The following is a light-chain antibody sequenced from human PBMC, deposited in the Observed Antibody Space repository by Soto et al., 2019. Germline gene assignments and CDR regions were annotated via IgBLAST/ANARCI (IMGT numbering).Light chain of an antibody. J-gene: IGKJ1*01. CDR3: QQYGSSGT. CDR2: GAS. Sequence: EIVLTQSPGTLSLXPGDRGALSCRASQSVSDNNLAWYQLRPGQAPRLLIYGASRRATGIPDRFSGSGSGTDFTLTISRLEPEDFAVYYCQQYGSSGTFGQGTKVDIK. CDR1: QSVSDNN. V-gene: IGKV3-20*01.